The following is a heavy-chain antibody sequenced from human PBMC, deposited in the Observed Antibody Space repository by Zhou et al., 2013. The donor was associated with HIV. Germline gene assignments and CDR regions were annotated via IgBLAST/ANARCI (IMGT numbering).Heavy chain of an antibody. CDR3: AHILGVDFDH. Sequence: QVQLVQSGAEVKKPGSSVKVSCKASGGSFSGHAISWVRQAPGQGLEWMGGIIPIFGTANHAQKFQGRVTMTRDTSTSTVYMELSSLRSDDTAVYYCAHILGVDFDHWGQGTLVTGLL. CDR1: GGSFSGHA. J-gene: IGHJ4*02. D-gene: IGHD2-15*01. V-gene: IGHV1-69*05. CDR2: IIPIFGTA.